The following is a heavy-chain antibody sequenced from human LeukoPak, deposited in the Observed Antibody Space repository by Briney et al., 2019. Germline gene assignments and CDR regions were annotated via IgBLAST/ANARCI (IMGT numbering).Heavy chain of an antibody. CDR1: GFDFSSNW. CDR3: VRDCSGGSCHWVFFLDV. V-gene: IGHV3-74*01. J-gene: IGHJ6*02. CDR2: IKGDGIST. Sequence: PGGSLRLSCAASGFDFSSNWMHWVRHAPGQGLVWVSRIKGDGISTNYADSVKGRFTVSRDIAKNTLYLQMNSLRAEDTAVYYCVRDCSGGSCHWVFFLDVWGQGTTVTVSS. D-gene: IGHD2-15*01.